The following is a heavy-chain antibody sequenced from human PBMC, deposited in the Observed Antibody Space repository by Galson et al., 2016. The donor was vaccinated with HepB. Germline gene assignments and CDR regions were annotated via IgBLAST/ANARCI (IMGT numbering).Heavy chain of an antibody. V-gene: IGHV4-61*02. CDR1: GDSITTGSFY. J-gene: IGHJ3*02. CDR2: IYSNGKT. CDR3: AVLIERGGIAADGAFDI. D-gene: IGHD6-13*01. Sequence: TLSLTCFVSGDSITTGSFYWTWIRQPAGREVEWIGRIYSNGKTFYNPSLKSRVTLSVKTSRNQFSLKLSSVTAADTAVYYCAVLIERGGIAADGAFDIWGQGTMVTVSS.